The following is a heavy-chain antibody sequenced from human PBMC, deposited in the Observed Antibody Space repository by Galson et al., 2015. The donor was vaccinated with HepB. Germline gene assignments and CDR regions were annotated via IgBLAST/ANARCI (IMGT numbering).Heavy chain of an antibody. J-gene: IGHJ3*02. D-gene: IGHD5-24*01. Sequence: SLRLSCAASGFIFNTYAMHWVRQGPGKGLEWVAVISYDGTKKYHADSVKDRFTISRDNAKNTLDLQMNSLRPEDTGVYYCATLAGLQQWSYASDIWGQGTMVTVSS. CDR2: ISYDGTKK. V-gene: IGHV3-30*04. CDR3: ATLAGLQQWSYASDI. CDR1: GFIFNTYA.